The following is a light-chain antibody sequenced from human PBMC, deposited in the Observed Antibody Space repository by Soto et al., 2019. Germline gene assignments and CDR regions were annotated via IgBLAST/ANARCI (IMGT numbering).Light chain of an antibody. CDR1: QSVSSY. CDR3: QQRSNWPLT. Sequence: IVLTQSPATLSLSPVERATLSCRASQSVSSYLAWYQQKPGQAPRLLIYETSNRATGIPARFSGSGSGTDFTLTISSLEPEDFAVYYCQQRSNWPLTFGGGTKVEIK. CDR2: ETS. J-gene: IGKJ4*01. V-gene: IGKV3-11*01.